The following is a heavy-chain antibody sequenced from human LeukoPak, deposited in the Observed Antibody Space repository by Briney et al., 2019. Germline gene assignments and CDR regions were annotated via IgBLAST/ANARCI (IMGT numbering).Heavy chain of an antibody. V-gene: IGHV1-2*02. CDR2: INPNSGGT. J-gene: IGHJ6*02. CDR1: GYTFTGYY. CDR3: ARHRIPGPMDV. D-gene: IGHD2-15*01. Sequence: GASVTVSCKASGYTFTGYYMHWVRQAPGQGREWMGWINPNSGGTNYAQKLQGRVTMTRDTSISTAYMELSRLRSDDTAVYYCARHRIPGPMDVWGQGTTVTVSS.